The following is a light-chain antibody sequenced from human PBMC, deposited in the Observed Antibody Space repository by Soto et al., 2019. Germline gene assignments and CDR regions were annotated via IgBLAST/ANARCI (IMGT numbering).Light chain of an antibody. CDR1: SSDVGAYNY. J-gene: IGLJ3*02. CDR3: SSFASSNTWV. V-gene: IGLV2-8*01. CDR2: EVT. Sequence: LTQPPSASGSHGQSVTISCTGTSSDVGAYNYVSWYQQHAGKAPKLVIYEVTKRPSGVPDRFSGSKSANTASLTVSGLQAEDEADYYCSSFASSNTWVFGGGTKLTVL.